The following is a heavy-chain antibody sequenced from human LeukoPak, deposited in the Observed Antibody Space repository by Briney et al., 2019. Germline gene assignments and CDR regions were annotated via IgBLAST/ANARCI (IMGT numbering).Heavy chain of an antibody. CDR3: AAIVVVSAAIDY. Sequence: SQTLSLTCTVSGGSISSDAYFWRWIRQHPGRGLEWIGNIYYSGNTYYNPSLKSRVTMSVDTSKNQFCLKLSPVTAADTAVYYCAAIVVVSAAIDYWGQGTLVTVSS. CDR2: IYYSGNT. CDR1: GGSISSDAYF. V-gene: IGHV4-31*03. J-gene: IGHJ4*02. D-gene: IGHD2-2*01.